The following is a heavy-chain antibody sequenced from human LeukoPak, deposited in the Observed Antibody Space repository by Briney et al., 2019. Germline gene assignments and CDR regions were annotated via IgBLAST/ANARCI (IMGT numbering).Heavy chain of an antibody. Sequence: PGGSLRLSCAASGFTVSNNYMSWVRQAPGKGLEWVSVIYSGGSTYYADSVKGRFTISRDNSKNTLYLQMNNLRAEDTAVYYCARDSATYYFDSSGYYPDTFDIWGQGTMVTVSS. V-gene: IGHV3-66*01. J-gene: IGHJ3*02. CDR2: IYSGGST. CDR3: ARDSATYYFDSSGYYPDTFDI. D-gene: IGHD3-22*01. CDR1: GFTVSNNY.